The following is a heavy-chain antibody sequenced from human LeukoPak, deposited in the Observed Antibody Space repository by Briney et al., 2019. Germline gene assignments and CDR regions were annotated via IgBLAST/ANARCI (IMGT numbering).Heavy chain of an antibody. Sequence: GGSLRLSCAASGFTFSNAYMNWVRQAPGKGLEWVSVIYSGGSTYYADSVKGRFTISRDNSKNTLYLQMNSLRAEDTAVYYCARVWYDSSGYYLFDYWGQGTLVTVSS. CDR2: IYSGGST. D-gene: IGHD3-22*01. CDR1: GFTFSNAY. J-gene: IGHJ4*02. V-gene: IGHV3-53*01. CDR3: ARVWYDSSGYYLFDY.